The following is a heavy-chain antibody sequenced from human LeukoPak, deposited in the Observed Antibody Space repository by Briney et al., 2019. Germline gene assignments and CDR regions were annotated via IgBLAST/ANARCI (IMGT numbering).Heavy chain of an antibody. J-gene: IGHJ6*03. CDR3: ARTYCSSTSCSSTYYYYYYMDV. CDR1: RFTFSSYG. CDR2: IWYDGSNK. Sequence: GRSLRLSCAASRFTFSSYGMHWVRQAPGKGLEWVAVIWYDGSNKYYADSVKGRFTISRDNSKNTLYLQMNSLRAEDTAVYYCARTYCSSTSCSSTYYYYYYMDVWGKGTTVTVSS. V-gene: IGHV3-33*01. D-gene: IGHD2-2*01.